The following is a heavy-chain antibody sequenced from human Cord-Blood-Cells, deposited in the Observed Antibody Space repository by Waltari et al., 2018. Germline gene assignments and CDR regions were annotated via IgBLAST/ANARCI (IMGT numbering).Heavy chain of an antibody. D-gene: IGHD3-22*01. Sequence: QVQLQQWGAGLLKPSETLSLTCAVYGGSFSGYYLSWLRQPPGKGLEWIGEINHSGSTNYNPSLKSRVTISVDTSKNQFSLKLSSVTAADTAVYYCARRTDWNYYDSSGYYYFDYWGQGTLVTVSS. J-gene: IGHJ4*02. CDR3: ARRTDWNYYDSSGYYYFDY. CDR2: INHSGST. CDR1: GGSFSGYY. V-gene: IGHV4-34*01.